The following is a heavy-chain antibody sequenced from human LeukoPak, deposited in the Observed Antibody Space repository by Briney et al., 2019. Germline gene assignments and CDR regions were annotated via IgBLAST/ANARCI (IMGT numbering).Heavy chain of an antibody. D-gene: IGHD4-17*01. Sequence: PGGSLRLSCAASGFTFSSYAMIWVRQAPGKGLEWVSAISCRCDDTYYADSVKGRITISRDNSKNTLFLQMNSLRADDAAVYYCARLTTVTSLDYWGQGTLGTVSS. V-gene: IGHV3-23*01. CDR1: GFTFSSYA. CDR3: ARLTTVTSLDY. CDR2: ISCRCDDT. J-gene: IGHJ4*02.